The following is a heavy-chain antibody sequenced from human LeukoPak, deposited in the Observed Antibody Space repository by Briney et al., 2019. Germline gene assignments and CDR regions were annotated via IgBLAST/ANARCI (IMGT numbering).Heavy chain of an antibody. CDR3: ARAEGYYYGSGSYYSTNY. Sequence: SETLSLTCAVSGGSISSSNWWSWVRQPPGKGLEWIGEIYHSGSTNYNPSLKSRVTMSVDTSKNQFSLKLSSVTAADTAVYYCARAEGYYYGSGSYYSTNYWGQGTLVTVSS. CDR1: GGSISSSNW. J-gene: IGHJ4*02. D-gene: IGHD3-10*01. V-gene: IGHV4-4*02. CDR2: IYHSGST.